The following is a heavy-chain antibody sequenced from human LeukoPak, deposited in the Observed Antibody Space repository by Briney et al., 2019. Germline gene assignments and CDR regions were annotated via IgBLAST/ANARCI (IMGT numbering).Heavy chain of an antibody. CDR1: GFTFSTHW. CDR2: INTDGSTT. CDR3: ARGFEWYPLGWWFDP. V-gene: IGHV3-74*01. D-gene: IGHD3-3*01. Sequence: GGSLRLSCAASGFTFSTHWMHWVRQAPGKGLVWVSRINTDGSTTRYADSVKGRFTISRDNAKNTLYLQMNSLRAEDTAVYSCARGFEWYPLGWWFDPWGQGTLVTVSS. J-gene: IGHJ5*02.